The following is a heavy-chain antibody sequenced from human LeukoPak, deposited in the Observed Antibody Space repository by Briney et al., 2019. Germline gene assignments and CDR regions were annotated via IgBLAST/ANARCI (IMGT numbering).Heavy chain of an antibody. V-gene: IGHV1-69*13. Sequence: SVKVSCKASGGTFSSYAISWVRQAPGQGLEWMGGIIPIFGTANYAQKFQGRVTITADESTSTAYMELSSLRSEDTAVYYCARIYLGYCSSTSCPKYYYYGMDVWGQGTTVTVSS. J-gene: IGHJ6*02. CDR3: ARIYLGYCSSTSCPKYYYYGMDV. D-gene: IGHD2-2*01. CDR1: GGTFSSYA. CDR2: IIPIFGTA.